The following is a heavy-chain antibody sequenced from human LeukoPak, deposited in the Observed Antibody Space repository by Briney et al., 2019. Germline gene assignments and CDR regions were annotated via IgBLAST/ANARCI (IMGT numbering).Heavy chain of an antibody. Sequence: ASVKVSCKASGYTFTSYGISWVRQAPGQGLEWMGWISAYNGNTNYAQKLQGRVTMTTDTSTSTAYMELRSLRSDDTAVYYCARGSNWNYFSKSDDAFDIWGQGTMVTVSS. V-gene: IGHV1-18*01. J-gene: IGHJ3*02. CDR3: ARGSNWNYFSKSDDAFDI. D-gene: IGHD1-7*01. CDR2: ISAYNGNT. CDR1: GYTFTSYG.